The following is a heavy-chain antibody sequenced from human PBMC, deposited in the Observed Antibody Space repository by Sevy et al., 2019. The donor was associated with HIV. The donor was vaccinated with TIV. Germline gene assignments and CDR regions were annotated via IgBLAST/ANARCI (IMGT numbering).Heavy chain of an antibody. CDR1: GFTFSSYA. CDR3: AKSSGFWSGYYYYYYGMDV. V-gene: IGHV3-23*01. CDR2: ISGSGGST. D-gene: IGHD3-3*01. J-gene: IGHJ6*02. Sequence: GGSLRLSCAASGFTFSSYAMSWVRQAPGKGLEWVSAISGSGGSTYYADSVKGRFTISRDNSKNTLYLQMNSLRAEDTAVYYCAKSSGFWSGYYYYYYGMDVWGQGTTVTVSS.